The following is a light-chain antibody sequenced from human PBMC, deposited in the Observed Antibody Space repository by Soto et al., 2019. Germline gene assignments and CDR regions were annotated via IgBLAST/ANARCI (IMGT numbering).Light chain of an antibody. V-gene: IGLV2-14*01. CDR3: SPYTSSNTLG. J-gene: IGLJ1*01. CDR2: EVT. CDR1: SSDIGGYNY. Sequence: QSALTQPASVSGSPGQSITISCTGGSSDIGGYNYVSWFQQHPGKAPKLMIYEVTNRPSGVSNRFSGSKSGSTASLTIYGIQAEDEADYYCSPYTSSNTLGFATGTKVTVL.